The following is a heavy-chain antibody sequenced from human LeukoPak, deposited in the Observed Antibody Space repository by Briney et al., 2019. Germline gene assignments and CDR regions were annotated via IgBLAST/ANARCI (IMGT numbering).Heavy chain of an antibody. Sequence: PGGSLRLSCAASGFTFSSYSMNWVRQAPGKGLEWVSSISSSSSYIYYADSVKGRFTISRDNAKNSLYLQMNSLRAEDTAVYYCARKSVVRGVIITGGFDPWGQGTLVTVSS. V-gene: IGHV3-21*01. J-gene: IGHJ5*02. CDR2: ISSSSSYI. D-gene: IGHD3-10*01. CDR3: ARKSVVRGVIITGGFDP. CDR1: GFTFSSYS.